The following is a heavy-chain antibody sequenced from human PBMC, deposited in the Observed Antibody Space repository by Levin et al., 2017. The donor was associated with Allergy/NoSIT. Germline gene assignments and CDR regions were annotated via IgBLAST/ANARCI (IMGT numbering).Heavy chain of an antibody. CDR1: GFTFDDYG. D-gene: IGHD6-19*01. CDR3: ARDAYSSGWYLDAFDI. CDR2: INWNGGST. V-gene: IGHV3-20*01. J-gene: IGHJ3*02. Sequence: GGSLRLSCAASGFTFDDYGMSWVRQAPGKGLEWVSGINWNGGSTGYADSVKGRFTISRDNAKNSLYLQMNSLRAEDTALYHCARDAYSSGWYLDAFDIWGQGTMVTVSS.